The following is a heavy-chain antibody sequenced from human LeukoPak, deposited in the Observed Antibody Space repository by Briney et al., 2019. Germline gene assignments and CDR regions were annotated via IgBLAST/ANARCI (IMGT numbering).Heavy chain of an antibody. CDR3: VKEGIPGYSSSWYGVDY. V-gene: IGHV3-64D*06. Sequence: PGGSLRLSCSASGFTFSSYAMHWVRQAPGKGLEYVSAISSNGGSTYYADSVKGRFTISRDNSKNTLYLQMSGLRAEDTAVYYCVKEGIPGYSSSWYGVDYWGQGTLVTVSS. CDR1: GFTFSSYA. CDR2: ISSNGGST. J-gene: IGHJ4*02. D-gene: IGHD6-13*01.